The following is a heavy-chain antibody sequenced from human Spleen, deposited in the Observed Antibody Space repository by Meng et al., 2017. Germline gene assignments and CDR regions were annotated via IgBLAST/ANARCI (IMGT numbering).Heavy chain of an antibody. CDR1: GGSFRGYY. Sequence: ELQQLGAGLLKPSAPLSLACAVYGGSFRGYYWSWIRQPPGQGLEWIGEINHSGRTNYNPSLKSRVTISVDTSKNQFSLKLSSVTAADTAVYYCARGRVRGIAGDYWGQGTLAPSPQ. D-gene: IGHD6-13*01. CDR2: INHSGRT. V-gene: IGHV4-34*01. CDR3: ARGRVRGIAGDY. J-gene: IGHJ4*02.